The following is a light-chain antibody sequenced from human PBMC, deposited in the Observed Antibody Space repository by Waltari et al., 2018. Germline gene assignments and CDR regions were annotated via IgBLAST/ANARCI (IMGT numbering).Light chain of an antibody. J-gene: IGKJ5*01. CDR2: WAS. CDR3: QQYYSSPVT. V-gene: IGKV4-1*01. CDR1: QCALYRSDNKNY. Sequence: DIVMTQSPDSLAVSLGERATLNCKSSQCALYRSDNKNYLGWYQQKPGRPPKLLIYWASTRESGVPDRFSGSGSGTDFTLTISSLQAEDVAVYYCQQYYSSPVTFGQGTRLEIK.